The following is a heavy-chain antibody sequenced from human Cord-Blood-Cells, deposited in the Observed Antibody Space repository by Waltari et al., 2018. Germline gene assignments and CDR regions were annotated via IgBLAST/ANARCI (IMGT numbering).Heavy chain of an antibody. V-gene: IGHV3-23*01. CDR2: ISGSGGST. CDR1: GFTFSRYA. CDR3: AKDRYSSGWYGYYYYYGMDV. D-gene: IGHD6-19*01. J-gene: IGHJ6*02. Sequence: EVQLLESGGGLVQPGGSLRLSCAASGFTFSRYAMSWVRQAPGKGLEWVSAISGSGGSTYYADSVEGRFTISRDNSKNTLYLQMNSLRAEDTAVYYCAKDRYSSGWYGYYYYYGMDVWGQGTTVTVSS.